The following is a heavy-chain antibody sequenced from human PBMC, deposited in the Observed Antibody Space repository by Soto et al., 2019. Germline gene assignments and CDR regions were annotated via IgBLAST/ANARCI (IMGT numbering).Heavy chain of an antibody. J-gene: IGHJ1*01. CDR1: GGTFSSYA. CDR2: IIPIFGTA. Sequence: QVQLVQSGAEVKKPGSSVKVSCKASGGTFSSYAISWVRQAPGQGLEWMGGIIPIFGTANYAQKFQGRVTITADESTSTAYMELSSLRSEDTAVYYCAASSSWLRSPGAPADYFQHWGQGTLVTVSS. D-gene: IGHD6-13*01. CDR3: AASSSWLRSPGAPADYFQH. V-gene: IGHV1-69*12.